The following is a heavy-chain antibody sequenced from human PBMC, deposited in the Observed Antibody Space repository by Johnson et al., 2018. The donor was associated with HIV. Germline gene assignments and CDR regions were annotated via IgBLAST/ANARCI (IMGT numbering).Heavy chain of an antibody. CDR1: GFTVSSNY. D-gene: IGHD6-13*01. CDR2: IYSGGST. Sequence: EQLVESGGGLVQPGGSLRLSCAASGFTVSSNYMSWVRQAPGKGLEWVSVIYSGGSTYYADSVKGRFTISRDNSKNTLYLQMNSLRAEDTAVYYCAKGGSGWSDDAFDIWGQGTMVTVSS. V-gene: IGHV3-66*02. J-gene: IGHJ3*02. CDR3: AKGGSGWSDDAFDI.